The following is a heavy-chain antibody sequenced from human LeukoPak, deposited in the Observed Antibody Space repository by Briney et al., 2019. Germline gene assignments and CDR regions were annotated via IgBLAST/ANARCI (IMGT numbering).Heavy chain of an antibody. J-gene: IGHJ5*02. CDR2: ISGDGGST. D-gene: IGHD2-21*02. Sequence: PGGSLRLSCAASGFTFDDYAMHWVRQAPGKGLEWVSLISGDGGSTYYADSVKGRFTISRDNSKNSLYLQMNSLRTEDTALYYCAKGSELGAYCGGDCYPEWFDPWGQGTLVTVSS. CDR1: GFTFDDYA. V-gene: IGHV3-43*02. CDR3: AKGSELGAYCGGDCYPEWFDP.